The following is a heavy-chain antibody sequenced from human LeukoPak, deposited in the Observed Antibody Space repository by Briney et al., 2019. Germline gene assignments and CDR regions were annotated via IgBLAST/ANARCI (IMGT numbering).Heavy chain of an antibody. CDR3: ARDRGSGSYYVNYFDY. V-gene: IGHV4-4*07. J-gene: IGHJ4*02. D-gene: IGHD3-10*01. CDR1: GGSISSYY. CDR2: IYTSGST. Sequence: PSETLSLTCTVSGGSISSYYWSWIRQPAGKGLEWIGRIYTSGSTNYNPSLKSRVTMSVDTSKNQFSLKLSSVTAADTAVYYCARDRGSGSYYVNYFDYWGQGTLVTVS.